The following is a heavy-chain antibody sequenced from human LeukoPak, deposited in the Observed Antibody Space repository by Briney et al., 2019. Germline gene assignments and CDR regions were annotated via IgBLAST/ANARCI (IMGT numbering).Heavy chain of an antibody. V-gene: IGHV4-59*01. CDR3: VRESYSRYFDY. J-gene: IGHJ4*02. Sequence: KTSETLSLTCTVSGDSISSYYCDWLRQPPGKGLEWIGYIYYSGATNYNPSLKSRVTISVDTSKNQFSLKLSSVTAADTAVYYCVRESYSRYFDYWGQGSLVTVSS. D-gene: IGHD4-11*01. CDR1: GDSISSYY. CDR2: IYYSGAT.